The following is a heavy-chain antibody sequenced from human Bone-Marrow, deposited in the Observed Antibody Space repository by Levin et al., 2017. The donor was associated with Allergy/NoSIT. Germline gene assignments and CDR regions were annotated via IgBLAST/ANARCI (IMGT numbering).Heavy chain of an antibody. V-gene: IGHV3-7*01. CDR1: GFTFSGYW. J-gene: IGHJ4*02. CDR2: IKEDGSEK. CDR3: ARDPDCSVGSCYRDYFDY. Sequence: PGGSLRLSCAASGFTFSGYWMSWARQAPGKGLEWVANIKEDGSEKYYVDSVKGRFTISRDNAKNSLYLQMNSLRVEDTAVYYCARDPDCSVGSCYRDYFDYWGQGTLVTVSS. D-gene: IGHD2-15*01.